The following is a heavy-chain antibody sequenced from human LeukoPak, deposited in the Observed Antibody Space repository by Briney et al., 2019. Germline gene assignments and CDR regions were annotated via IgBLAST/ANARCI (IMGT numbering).Heavy chain of an antibody. D-gene: IGHD3-22*01. CDR2: ISAYNGNT. CDR3: ARSYYDSSGYYYVDY. Sequence: ASVKVSCKASGYTFTSDGISWGRQAPGQGLGWMGWISAYNGNTNYAQKLRGRVTITTDTSRSTAYMGWRRRTSGARAVYDGARSYYDSSGYYYVDYWGKGTLVTVSS. CDR1: GYTFTSDG. V-gene: IGHV1-18*01. J-gene: IGHJ4*02.